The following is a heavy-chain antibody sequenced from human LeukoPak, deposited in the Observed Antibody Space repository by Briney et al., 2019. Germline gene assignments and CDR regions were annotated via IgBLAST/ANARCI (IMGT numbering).Heavy chain of an antibody. Sequence: GGSLRLSCAASGFTFSSYSMNWVRQAPGKGLEWVSYISSSSSTIYYADSVKGRFTISRDNAKNSLYLQMNSLRDEDTPVYYCASSSIVVVAATRAFDIWGQGTMVTVSS. J-gene: IGHJ3*02. V-gene: IGHV3-48*02. D-gene: IGHD2-15*01. CDR3: ASSSIVVVAATRAFDI. CDR2: ISSSSSTI. CDR1: GFTFSSYS.